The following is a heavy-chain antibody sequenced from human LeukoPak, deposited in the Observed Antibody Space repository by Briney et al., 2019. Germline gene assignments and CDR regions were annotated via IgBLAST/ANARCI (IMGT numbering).Heavy chain of an antibody. CDR2: IWYDGSNK. V-gene: IGHV3-33*01. CDR3: ARDPRCCSGGSCANAFDI. J-gene: IGHJ3*02. D-gene: IGHD2-15*01. Sequence: PGGSLRLSCAASGFTFSSYGMHWVRQAPGKGLEWVAVIWYDGSNKYYADSVKGRFTISRDNSKNTLYLQMNSLRAEDTAVYYCARDPRCCSGGSCANAFDIWGQGTMVTVSS. CDR1: GFTFSSYG.